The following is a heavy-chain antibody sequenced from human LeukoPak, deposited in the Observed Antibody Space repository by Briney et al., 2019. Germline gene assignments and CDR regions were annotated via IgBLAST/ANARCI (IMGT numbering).Heavy chain of an antibody. J-gene: IGHJ3*02. V-gene: IGHV1-18*01. D-gene: IGHD3-10*01. Sequence: ASVKVSCKASGYTFTSYGSSWVRQAPGQGLEWMGWISAYNANTNYAQKLQGRVTMTTDTSTSTAYMELSRLRSDDTAMYYCARGGKLMITMVRGALASRDGFDIWGQGTMVTVSS. CDR2: ISAYNANT. CDR1: GYTFTSYG. CDR3: ARGGKLMITMVRGALASRDGFDI.